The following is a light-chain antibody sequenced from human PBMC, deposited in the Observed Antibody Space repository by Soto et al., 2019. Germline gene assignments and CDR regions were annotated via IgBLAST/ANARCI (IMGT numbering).Light chain of an antibody. CDR1: QSVSSSY. CDR2: GAS. V-gene: IGKV3-20*01. Sequence: VTLSLQPRERATLSCRASQSVSSSYLAWYQQKAGQAPRLLIYGASSRATGIPDRFSGSGSGTDFTLTISSLEPAEFAMYYCNQDGGSLLITFGQGTSLEI. J-gene: IGKJ5*01. CDR3: NQDGGSLLIT.